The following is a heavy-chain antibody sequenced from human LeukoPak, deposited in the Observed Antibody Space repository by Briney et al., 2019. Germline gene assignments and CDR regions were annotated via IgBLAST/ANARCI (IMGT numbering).Heavy chain of an antibody. CDR2: INHSGSA. CDR3: ARGQGTVTTH. D-gene: IGHD4-17*01. CDR1: GGSFSGYY. V-gene: IGHV4-34*01. J-gene: IGHJ4*02. Sequence: SEALSLTCAVYGGSFSGYYWSWIRQPPGKGLEWIGEINHSGSANYSPSLSSRVTISLDMSENQFSLKLTSVTAADTAVYYCARGQGTVTTHWGQGTLVTVSS.